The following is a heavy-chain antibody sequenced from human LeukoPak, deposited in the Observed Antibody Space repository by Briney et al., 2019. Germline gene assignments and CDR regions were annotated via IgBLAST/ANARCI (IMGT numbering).Heavy chain of an antibody. D-gene: IGHD3-22*01. CDR3: ARYYYDSSGYYYSHFDY. CDR1: GGSISSSGYY. Sequence: SETLSLTCTVSGGSISSSGYYWSWIRQHPGKGLEWIGYIYYSESTYYNPSLKSRVTISVDTSKNQFSLKLSSVTAADTAVYYCARYYYDSSGYYYSHFDYWGQGTLVTVSS. CDR2: IYYSEST. V-gene: IGHV4-31*03. J-gene: IGHJ4*02.